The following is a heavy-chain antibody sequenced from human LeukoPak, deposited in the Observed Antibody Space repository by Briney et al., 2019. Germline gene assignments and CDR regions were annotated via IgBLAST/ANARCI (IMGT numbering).Heavy chain of an antibody. Sequence: ASVTVSCKASGYTFTGYYMHWVRQAPGQGLEWMGWINPNSGGTNYAQKFQGRVTMTRDTSISTAYMELSRLRSDDTAVYYCASPHYDSSGYYHWGQGTLVTVSS. CDR1: GYTFTGYY. CDR2: INPNSGGT. CDR3: ASPHYDSSGYYH. D-gene: IGHD3-22*01. J-gene: IGHJ5*02. V-gene: IGHV1-2*02.